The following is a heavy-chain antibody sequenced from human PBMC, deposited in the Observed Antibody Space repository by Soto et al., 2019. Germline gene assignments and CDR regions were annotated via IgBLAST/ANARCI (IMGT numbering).Heavy chain of an antibody. J-gene: IGHJ4*02. CDR2: IIPIFTRT. CDR3: ARDVVRSTAGDS. Sequence: QLQLVQSGTAVKEPGSSVKVSCKASGGTFSTSSFVWVRQGPGQGLEWMGGIIPIFTRTNFAQKFQGRVTFRADESTRTTYMELRSLTSEDTAIYYCARDVVRSTAGDSWGQATLVTVSS. D-gene: IGHD2-15*01. V-gene: IGHV1-69*01. CDR1: GGTFSTSS.